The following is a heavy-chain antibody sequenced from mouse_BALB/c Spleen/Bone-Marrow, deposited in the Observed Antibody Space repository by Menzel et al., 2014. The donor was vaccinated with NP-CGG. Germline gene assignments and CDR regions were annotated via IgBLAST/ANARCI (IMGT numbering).Heavy chain of an antibody. D-gene: IGHD2-1*01. V-gene: IGHV1-80*01. Sequence: VQLQRSGAELVRPGSSVKISCKASGYAFSSYWMNWVKQRPGQGLEWIGQIYPGDGDTNYSGKFKGKATLTADESSSTAYMQLSSLTSEDSAVYSCAFGNYDFDYWGQGTTLTVSS. CDR2: IYPGDGDT. CDR1: GYAFSSYW. CDR3: AFGNYDFDY. J-gene: IGHJ2*01.